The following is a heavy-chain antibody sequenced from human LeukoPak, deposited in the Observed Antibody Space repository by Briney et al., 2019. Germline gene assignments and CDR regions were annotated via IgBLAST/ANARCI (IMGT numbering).Heavy chain of an antibody. J-gene: IGHJ4*02. CDR2: ISGSGGST. CDR3: AKDLVVVVVSYYFDY. D-gene: IGHD2-21*01. Sequence: GGSLRLSCAASGFTFSSYAMSWVRRAPGKGLEWVSAISGSGGSTYYADSVKGRFTISRDNSKNTLYLQMNSLRAEDTAVYYCAKDLVVVVVSYYFDYWGQGTLVTVSS. CDR1: GFTFSSYA. V-gene: IGHV3-23*01.